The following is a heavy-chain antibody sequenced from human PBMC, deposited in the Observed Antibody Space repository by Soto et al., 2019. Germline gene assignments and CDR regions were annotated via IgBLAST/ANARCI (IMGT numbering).Heavy chain of an antibody. D-gene: IGHD3-10*02. Sequence: SETLSLTCTVSGGSVSSGSYYWSWIRQPQGKGLEWIGYIYYSGSTNYNPSLKSRVTISVDTSKNQFSLKLSSVTAADTAVYYCASYQLYRYVYPTVYYYYGMDVWGQGTTVTVAS. V-gene: IGHV4-61*01. CDR1: GGSVSSGSYY. J-gene: IGHJ6*02. CDR3: ASYQLYRYVYPTVYYYYGMDV. CDR2: IYYSGST.